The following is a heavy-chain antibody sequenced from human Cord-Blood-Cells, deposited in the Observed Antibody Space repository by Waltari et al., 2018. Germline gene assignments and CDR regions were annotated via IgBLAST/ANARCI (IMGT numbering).Heavy chain of an antibody. Sequence: QVQLVQSGAEVKKPGSSVKVSCKASGRTFTSYAISWVRQAPGQGLEWMGGIIPIFGTANYAQKFQGRVTITADESTSTAYMELSSLRSEDTAVYYCAGPTTVTSDYYYYYMDVWGKGTTVTVSS. D-gene: IGHD4-4*01. V-gene: IGHV1-69*01. CDR2: IIPIFGTA. CDR3: AGPTTVTSDYYYYYMDV. J-gene: IGHJ6*03. CDR1: GRTFTSYA.